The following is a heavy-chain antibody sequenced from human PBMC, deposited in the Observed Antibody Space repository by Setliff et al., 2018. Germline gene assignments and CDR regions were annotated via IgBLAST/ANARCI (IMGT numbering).Heavy chain of an antibody. CDR3: ATEKFPGDWGDY. V-gene: IGHV1-18*01. J-gene: IGHJ4*02. CDR1: DYTFTSYV. D-gene: IGHD2-21*01. CDR2: ISVYNGKT. Sequence: ASVKVSCKVSDYTFTSYVFSWVRQAPGQGLEWMGWISVYNGKTKYAQKFQGRVTMTTDTSTRTAYMEVTSLRSDDTAVYYCATEKFPGDWGDYWGQGTLVTVSS.